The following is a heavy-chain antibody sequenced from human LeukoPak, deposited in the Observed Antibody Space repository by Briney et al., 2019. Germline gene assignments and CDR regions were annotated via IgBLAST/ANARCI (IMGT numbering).Heavy chain of an antibody. V-gene: IGHV3-9*01. CDR2: ISWNSGSI. J-gene: IGHJ4*02. CDR3: AKDIWNHLVGATFDY. Sequence: PPGRSLRLSCAASGFTFDDYAMHWVRQAPGKGLEWVSGISWNSGSIGYADSVKGRFTISRDNAKNSLYLQMNSLRAEDTALYYCAKDIWNHLVGATFDYWGQGTLVTVSS. CDR1: GFTFDDYA. D-gene: IGHD1-26*01.